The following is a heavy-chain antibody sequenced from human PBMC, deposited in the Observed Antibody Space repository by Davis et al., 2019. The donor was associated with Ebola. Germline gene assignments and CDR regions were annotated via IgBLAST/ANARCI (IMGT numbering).Heavy chain of an antibody. Sequence: PSETLSLTCSFSDGSISSHYWNWIRQPPGKGLEWVGIIYDSGRTNYNPSLKSRVTISADMSKNQFSLELRSVTAADTAVYYCVRFGLGSYWGQGTLVTVSS. CDR1: DGSISSHY. J-gene: IGHJ4*02. CDR2: IYDSGRT. CDR3: VRFGLGSY. D-gene: IGHD3-16*01. V-gene: IGHV4-59*11.